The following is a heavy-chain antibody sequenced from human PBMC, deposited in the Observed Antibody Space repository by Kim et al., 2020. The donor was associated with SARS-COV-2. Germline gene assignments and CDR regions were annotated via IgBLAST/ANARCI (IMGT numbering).Heavy chain of an antibody. CDR3: ARGGYSSSWLPQRGPRWFDP. V-gene: IGHV4-31*02. Sequence: RVTISVDTSKNQFSLKLSSVTAADTAVYYCARGGYSSSWLPQRGPRWFDPWGQGTLVTVSS. J-gene: IGHJ5*02. D-gene: IGHD6-13*01.